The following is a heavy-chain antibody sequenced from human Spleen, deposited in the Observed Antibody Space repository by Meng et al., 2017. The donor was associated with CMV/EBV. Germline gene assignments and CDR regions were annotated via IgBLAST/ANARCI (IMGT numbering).Heavy chain of an antibody. CDR1: GGSISSSSYY. J-gene: IGHJ4*02. CDR2: IYYSGST. V-gene: IGHV4-39*07. CDR3: ARRDGRCLDY. Sequence: LELQGSGPGLVKPSETLSLTCTVSGGSISSSSYYWGWIRQPPGKGLEWIGSIYYSGSTYYNPSLKSRVTISVDTSKNQFSLKLSSVTAADTAVYYCARRDGRCLDYWGQGTLVTVSS. D-gene: IGHD5-24*01.